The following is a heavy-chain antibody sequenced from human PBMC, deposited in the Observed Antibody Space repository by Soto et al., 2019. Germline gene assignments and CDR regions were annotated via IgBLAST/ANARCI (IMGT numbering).Heavy chain of an antibody. D-gene: IGHD2-8*01. J-gene: IGHJ6*02. CDR1: GYTFSRYG. CDR3: AKNGQPPYYYYGMDV. CDR2: ISGYNGDT. V-gene: IGHV1-18*01. Sequence: QGQLVQSGPEVKKPGASVKVSCKTSGYTFSRYGISWVRQAPGQGLEWMGWISGYNGDTNYAQKVQGRVTMTIDTSXXTAYMELRSLTSADTAIYYCAKNGQPPYYYYGMDVWGQGTTVTVSS.